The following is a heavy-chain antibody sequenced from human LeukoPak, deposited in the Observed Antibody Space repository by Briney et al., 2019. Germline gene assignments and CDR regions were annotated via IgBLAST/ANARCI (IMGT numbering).Heavy chain of an antibody. CDR2: MSYGGRT. V-gene: IGHV4-39*07. D-gene: IGHD5-12*01. Sequence: SETLSLTCTVSGASISSTTDYWGWIRQPPGKGLEWIGSMSYGGRTYYKPPLKGRVAISADTYKNQCSLRLNSVTAPDTAVYYCARGFPQYNGYDQHWGQGALVTVSS. CDR3: ARGFPQYNGYDQH. J-gene: IGHJ1*01. CDR1: GASISSTTDY.